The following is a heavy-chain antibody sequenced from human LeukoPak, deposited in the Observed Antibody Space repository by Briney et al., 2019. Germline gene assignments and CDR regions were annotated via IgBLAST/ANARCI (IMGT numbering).Heavy chain of an antibody. Sequence: AGGSLRLSCAASGFTFSSYDMNWVRQAPGKGLEWVSSISSSSSYIYYADSVKGRFTISRDNAKNSLYLQMNSLRAEDTAVYYCARSQAAAGAPYWYFDLWGRGTLVTVSS. CDR3: ARSQAAAGAPYWYFDL. CDR1: GFTFSSYD. J-gene: IGHJ2*01. V-gene: IGHV3-21*01. D-gene: IGHD6-13*01. CDR2: ISSSSSYI.